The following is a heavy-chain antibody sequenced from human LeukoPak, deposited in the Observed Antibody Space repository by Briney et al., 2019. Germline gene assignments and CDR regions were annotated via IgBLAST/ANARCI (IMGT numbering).Heavy chain of an antibody. V-gene: IGHV3-23*01. CDR1: GLTFSAFA. Sequence: GGSLRLSCAASGLTFSAFAMTWVRQAPGKGLEWVAVIGGSDGSTYYADSVKGRFSISRDNSKSTLYLQMNSLRPEDAAVYYCAKRARDVPKTADYDYWGQGALVTVSS. CDR3: AKRARDVPKTADYDY. D-gene: IGHD2-21*02. CDR2: IGGSDGST. J-gene: IGHJ4*02.